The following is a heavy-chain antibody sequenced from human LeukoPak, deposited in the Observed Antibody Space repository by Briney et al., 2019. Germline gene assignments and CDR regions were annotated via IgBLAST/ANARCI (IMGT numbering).Heavy chain of an antibody. Sequence: GASVKVSCKASGYTFTSYGISWVRQAPGQGLEWTGWISAYNGNTNYAQKLQGRVTMTTDTSTSTAYMELRSLRSDDTAVYYCARVDSSSSGYYYYYYYMDVWGKGTTVTVSS. V-gene: IGHV1-18*01. D-gene: IGHD6-6*01. CDR1: GYTFTSYG. J-gene: IGHJ6*03. CDR2: ISAYNGNT. CDR3: ARVDSSSSGYYYYYYYMDV.